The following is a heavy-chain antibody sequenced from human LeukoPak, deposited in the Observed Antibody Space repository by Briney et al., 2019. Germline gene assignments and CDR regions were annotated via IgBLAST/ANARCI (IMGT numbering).Heavy chain of an antibody. D-gene: IGHD2-15*01. V-gene: IGHV5-51*01. CDR2: IYPGDSDT. CDR1: GYNFTSYW. Sequence: GESLKISCKGSGYNFTSYWIGWVRQMPGKGLEWMGIIYPGDSDTRYSPSFQGQVTISADKSISTAYLQWSSLKASDTAMYYCARLTAGYCSGGSCYPNRFDPWGQGTLVTVSS. J-gene: IGHJ5*02. CDR3: ARLTAGYCSGGSCYPNRFDP.